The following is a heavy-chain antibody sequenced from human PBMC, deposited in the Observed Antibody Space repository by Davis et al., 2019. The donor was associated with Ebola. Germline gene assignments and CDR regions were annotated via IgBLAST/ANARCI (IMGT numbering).Heavy chain of an antibody. D-gene: IGHD3-10*01. Sequence: PGGSLRLSCAASGFTFSSYEMNWVRQAPGKGLEWVSYISSSGSTIYYADSVKGRFTISRDNAKNSLYLQMNSLRAEDTAVYYCARDAEMGWFGELLSSPLDYWGQGTTVTVSS. CDR2: ISSSGSTI. CDR3: ARDAEMGWFGELLSSPLDY. CDR1: GFTFSSYE. V-gene: IGHV3-48*03. J-gene: IGHJ4*03.